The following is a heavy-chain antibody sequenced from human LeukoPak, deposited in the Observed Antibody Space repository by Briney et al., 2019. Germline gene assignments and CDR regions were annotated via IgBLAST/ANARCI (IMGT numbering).Heavy chain of an antibody. CDR2: FDPEDGET. CDR1: GYTFTSYG. Sequence: ASVKVSCKASGYTFTSYGISWVRQAPGQGLEWMGGFDPEDGETIYAQKFQGRVTMTEDTSTDTAYMELSSLRSEDTAVYYCASSTERMITFGGVIVTDDAFDIWGQGTMVTVSS. CDR3: ASSTERMITFGGVIVTDDAFDI. V-gene: IGHV1-24*01. J-gene: IGHJ3*02. D-gene: IGHD3-16*02.